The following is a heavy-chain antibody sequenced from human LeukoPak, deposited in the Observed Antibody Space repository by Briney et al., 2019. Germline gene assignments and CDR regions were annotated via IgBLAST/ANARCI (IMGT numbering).Heavy chain of an antibody. D-gene: IGHD5-12*01. Sequence: SETLSLTCTVSGGSISSYYWSWIRQPPGKGLEWIGYIYYSGSTNYNPSLKSQVTISVDTSKNQFSLKLSSVTAADTAVYYCARVGIVATMRAPYYYYGMDVWGQGTTVTVSS. V-gene: IGHV4-59*01. CDR3: ARVGIVATMRAPYYYYGMDV. J-gene: IGHJ6*02. CDR2: IYYSGST. CDR1: GGSISSYY.